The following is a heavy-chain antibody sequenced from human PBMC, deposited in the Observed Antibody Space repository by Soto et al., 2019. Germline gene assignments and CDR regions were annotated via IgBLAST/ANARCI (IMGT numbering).Heavy chain of an antibody. V-gene: IGHV3-33*01. CDR3: ARGICSGGSCYSEIEYFQH. CDR2: IWYDGSNK. J-gene: IGHJ1*01. D-gene: IGHD2-15*01. CDR1: GFTFSTYG. Sequence: QVQLVESGGGVVQPGRSLRLSCAASGFTFSTYGMHWVRPAPGKGLEWVAVIWYDGSNKYYADSVKGRFTISRDNSKNTLYLQMNRLRGEDTAVYYCARGICSGGSCYSEIEYFQHWGQGTLVTVSS.